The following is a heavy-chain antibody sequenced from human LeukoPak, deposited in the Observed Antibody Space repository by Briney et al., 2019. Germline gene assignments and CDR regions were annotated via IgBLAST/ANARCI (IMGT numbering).Heavy chain of an antibody. CDR2: INHSGST. D-gene: IGHD3-22*01. V-gene: IGHV4-34*01. CDR3: ARSHYYDSSGSHNNWFDP. Sequence: SETLSLTCAAYGGSFSGYYWTYIRQPPGKGLEWIGEINHSGSTNYNSSLKSRVTISVDTSKNQFSLKLSSVTAADTAVYYCARSHYYDSSGSHNNWFDPWGQGTLVTVSS. J-gene: IGHJ5*02. CDR1: GGSFSGYY.